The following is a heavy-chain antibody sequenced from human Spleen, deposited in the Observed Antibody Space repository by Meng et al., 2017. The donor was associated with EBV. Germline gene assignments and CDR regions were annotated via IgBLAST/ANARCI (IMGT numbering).Heavy chain of an antibody. D-gene: IGHD5-12*01. CDR2: MNPNSGDT. CDR1: GYTFSSYD. Sequence: QVQLVQSGAEVKKPXASVKVSCKASGYTFSSYDINWVRQATGQGLEWMGWMNPNSGDTNYAQKFQGRVTMTRNPSITTAYMELSSLTSEDTAVYYCARGRSGYDLHQVWFDTWGQGTLVTVSS. J-gene: IGHJ5*02. CDR3: ARGRSGYDLHQVWFDT. V-gene: IGHV1-8*02.